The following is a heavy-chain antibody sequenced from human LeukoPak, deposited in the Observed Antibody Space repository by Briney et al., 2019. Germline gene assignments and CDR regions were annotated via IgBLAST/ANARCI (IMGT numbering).Heavy chain of an antibody. CDR2: IYYSGST. CDR1: GGSISSYC. J-gene: IGHJ4*02. V-gene: IGHV4-59*08. D-gene: IGHD2-2*01. Sequence: SETLSLTCTVSGGSISSYCWSWIRQPPGKGLEWIGYIYYSGSTNYNPSLKSRVTISVDTSKNQFSLKLSSVTAADTAVYYCARSGIPAAMDYWGQGTLVTVSS. CDR3: ARSGIPAAMDY.